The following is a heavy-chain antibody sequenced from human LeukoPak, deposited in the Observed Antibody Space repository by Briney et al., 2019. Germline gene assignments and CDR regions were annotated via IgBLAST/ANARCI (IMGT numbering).Heavy chain of an antibody. J-gene: IGHJ5*02. Sequence: SETLSLTCTVSGASMRSYFWNWIRHPPGTGLEWVGQIYHTGDTDYSPSLKSRLTISVGTSKSHFSLKLNSVTAADTAVYYCAGLSAYDAGFDPWGQGALVTVSS. V-gene: IGHV4-59*01. D-gene: IGHD5-12*01. CDR1: GASMRSYF. CDR2: IYHTGDT. CDR3: AGLSAYDAGFDP.